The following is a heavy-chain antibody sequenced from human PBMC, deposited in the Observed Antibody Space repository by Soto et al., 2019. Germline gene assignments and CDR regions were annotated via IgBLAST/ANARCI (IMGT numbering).Heavy chain of an antibody. Sequence: QITLKESGPTLVKPTQTLTLTCTFSGFSLESRGVGVGWIRQPPGKPLEWLALIYWDDDKRYSPSLKNRLTITKDTSRNQVVLTLANMDPMDSGTYYCTRDSTGWYGFDYWGQGKLVTVTS. D-gene: IGHD6-19*01. CDR3: TRDSTGWYGFDY. J-gene: IGHJ4*02. V-gene: IGHV2-5*02. CDR1: GFSLESRGVG. CDR2: IYWDDDK.